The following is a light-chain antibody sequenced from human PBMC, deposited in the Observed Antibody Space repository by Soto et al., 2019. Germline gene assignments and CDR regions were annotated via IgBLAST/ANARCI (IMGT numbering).Light chain of an antibody. V-gene: IGLV2-14*03. CDR2: DVS. J-gene: IGLJ1*01. Sequence: QPELTQPASVYGSPGQSITISCTGTSSDVGGYNYVSWYQHHPGKAPKLMIYDVSNRPSGVSNRFSGSKSGNTASLIISGLQAEDEADYYCSSYTSSSTLSTYVFGTGTKVTVL. CDR3: SSYTSSSTLSTYV. CDR1: SSDVGGYNY.